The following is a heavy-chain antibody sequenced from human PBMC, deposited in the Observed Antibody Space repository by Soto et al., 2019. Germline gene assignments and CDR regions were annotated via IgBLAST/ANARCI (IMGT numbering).Heavy chain of an antibody. CDR3: ARHRIVVVPADISG. Sequence: SETLSLTCTVSGGSISSSSYYWGWIRQPPGKGLEWIGSIYYSGSTYYNPSLKSRVTISVDTSKNQFSLKLSSVTAADTAVYYCARHRIVVVPADISGWGQGTLVTVSS. J-gene: IGHJ4*02. D-gene: IGHD2-2*01. V-gene: IGHV4-39*01. CDR1: GGSISSSSYY. CDR2: IYYSGST.